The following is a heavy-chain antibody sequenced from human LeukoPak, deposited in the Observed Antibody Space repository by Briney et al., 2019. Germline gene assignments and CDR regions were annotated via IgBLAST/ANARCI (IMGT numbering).Heavy chain of an antibody. D-gene: IGHD4-23*01. V-gene: IGHV1-46*01. CDR1: GYTFSNYY. Sequence: GASVKVSCKTSGYTFSNYYIHWVRQAPGQGLEWMGTINPSSGSPSYAQKFQGRVTMTRDMSTSTDYMELSSLRSEDTAVYYCARDNSVEDTAWWFDPWGQGTLVTVSS. CDR2: INPSSGSP. J-gene: IGHJ5*02. CDR3: ARDNSVEDTAWWFDP.